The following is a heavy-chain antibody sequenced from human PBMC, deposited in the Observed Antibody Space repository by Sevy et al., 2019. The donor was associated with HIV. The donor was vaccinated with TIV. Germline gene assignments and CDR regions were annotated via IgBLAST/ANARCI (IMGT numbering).Heavy chain of an antibody. Sequence: SETLSLTCTVSGGSISSSSYYWGWIRQPPGKGLEWIGSLYYSGSTYYDPSLKSRVTISVETSKNQFSLKLSSVTAADTAVYYCARQGRRDGYNYDGFDYWGQGTLVTVSS. J-gene: IGHJ4*02. CDR1: GGSISSSSYY. D-gene: IGHD5-12*01. V-gene: IGHV4-39*01. CDR3: ARQGRRDGYNYDGFDY. CDR2: LYYSGST.